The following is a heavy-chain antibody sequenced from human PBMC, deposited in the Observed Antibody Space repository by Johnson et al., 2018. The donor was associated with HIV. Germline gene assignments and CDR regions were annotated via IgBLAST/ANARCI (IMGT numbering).Heavy chain of an antibody. CDR3: AGRPSGADPFDI. V-gene: IGHV3-9*01. CDR1: GFTFDDYA. J-gene: IGHJ3*02. Sequence: VQLVESGGGLVQPGGSLRLSCAASGFTFDDYAMHWVRQAPGKGLEWVSGISWNSGSIGYVDSVKGRFSISSDNAKNSLYLQMNSLRAEDTALYYCAGRPSGADPFDIWGQGTMVTVSS. D-gene: IGHD2-15*01. CDR2: ISWNSGSI.